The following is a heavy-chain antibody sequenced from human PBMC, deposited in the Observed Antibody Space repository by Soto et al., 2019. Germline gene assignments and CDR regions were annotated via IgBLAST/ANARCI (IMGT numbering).Heavy chain of an antibody. J-gene: IGHJ4*02. Sequence: SETLSLTCTVSGGSISNGDFYWSWIRQPPGKGLEWIGYIYFSGSTYYNPSLKSRVAISVDTSKNQFSLKLSSVTAADTAVYYCARGGGYDSFVFYWGQGTLVTVS. V-gene: IGHV4-30-4*01. CDR3: ARGGGYDSFVFY. CDR1: GGSISNGDFY. CDR2: IYFSGST. D-gene: IGHD5-12*01.